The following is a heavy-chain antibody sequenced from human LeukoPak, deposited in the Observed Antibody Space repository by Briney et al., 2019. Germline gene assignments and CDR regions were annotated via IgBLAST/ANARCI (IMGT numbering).Heavy chain of an antibody. V-gene: IGHV3-23*01. CDR3: AKALNSWYFDL. Sequence: GGSLRLSCAASGFTFSSYDMSWVRQAPGKGLEWVSAKGGDGGRTYAVSVKGRFTISRDNSKNTLYLQMNSLRAEDTATYYCAKALNSWYFDLWGRGNLVTVSS. J-gene: IGHJ2*01. D-gene: IGHD4-23*01. CDR1: GFTFSSYD. CDR2: KGGDGGRT.